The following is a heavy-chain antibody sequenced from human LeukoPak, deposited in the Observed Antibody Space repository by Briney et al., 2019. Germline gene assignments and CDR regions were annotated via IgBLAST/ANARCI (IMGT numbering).Heavy chain of an antibody. CDR3: AKDMTEYQLLRPYAFDI. J-gene: IGHJ3*02. CDR2: ISWNSGSI. D-gene: IGHD2-2*01. CDR1: GFTFDDYA. V-gene: IGHV3-9*01. Sequence: PGGSLRLSCAASGFTFDDYAMHWVRQAPGKGLEWVSGISWNSGSIGYADSVKGRFTISRDNAKNSLYLQMNSLRAEDTALYYCAKDMTEYQLLRPYAFDIWGQGTMVTVSS.